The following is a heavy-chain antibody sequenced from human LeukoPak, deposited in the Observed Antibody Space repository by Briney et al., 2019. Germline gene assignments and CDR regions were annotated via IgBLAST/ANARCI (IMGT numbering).Heavy chain of an antibody. CDR2: ISGSGGST. D-gene: IGHD3-22*01. V-gene: IGHV3-23*01. CDR1: GFTFSSYA. J-gene: IGHJ4*02. Sequence: GGSLRLSCAASGFTFSSYAMSWVRQAPGKGLEWVSAISGSGGSTYYADSVKGRFTISRDNSKNTLYLQMNSLRAEDTAVYYCAKASRGYYYDSSGYFWDYWGQGTLVTVSS. CDR3: AKASRGYYYDSSGYFWDY.